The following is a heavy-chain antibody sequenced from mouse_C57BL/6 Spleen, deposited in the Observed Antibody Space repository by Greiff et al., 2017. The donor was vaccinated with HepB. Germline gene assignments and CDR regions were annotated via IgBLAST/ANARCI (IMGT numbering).Heavy chain of an antibody. Sequence: EVHLVESEGGLVQPGSSMKLSCTASGFTFSDYYMAWVRQVPEKGLEWVANINYDGSSTYYLDSLKSRFIISRDNAKNILYLQMSSLKSEDTATYYCARDGDYYGSNWYFDVWGTGTTVTVSS. D-gene: IGHD1-1*01. CDR2: INYDGSST. J-gene: IGHJ1*03. CDR1: GFTFSDYY. V-gene: IGHV5-16*01. CDR3: ARDGDYYGSNWYFDV.